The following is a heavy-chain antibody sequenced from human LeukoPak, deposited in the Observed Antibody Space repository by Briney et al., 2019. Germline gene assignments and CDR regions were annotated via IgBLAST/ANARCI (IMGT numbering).Heavy chain of an antibody. Sequence: GGSLRFSCAASGFTFDDYAMHWVRQAPGKGLEWVSGISWNSGSIGYADSVKGRFTISRDNAKNSLYLQMNSLRAEDTALYYCAKDIASMPQTPLDYWGQGTLVTVSS. J-gene: IGHJ4*02. D-gene: IGHD2-2*01. CDR1: GFTFDDYA. V-gene: IGHV3-9*01. CDR3: AKDIASMPQTPLDY. CDR2: ISWNSGSI.